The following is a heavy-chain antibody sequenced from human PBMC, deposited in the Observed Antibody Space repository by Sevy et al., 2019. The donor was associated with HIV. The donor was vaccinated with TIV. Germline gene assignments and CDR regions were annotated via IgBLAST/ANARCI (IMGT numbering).Heavy chain of an antibody. J-gene: IGHJ3*01. D-gene: IGHD7-27*01. CDR3: AKMCDWGGDGFDV. CDR1: GITFRSCT. Sequence: GGSLRLSCAVSGITFRSCTMSWVRQAPGKGLEWVSTICFNSDDTWYADSVRGRFTFSRDTSKSTLYLQMNSLRAEDTAVYFCAKMCDWGGDGFDVWGQGTMVTVSS. V-gene: IGHV3-23*01. CDR2: ICFNSDDT.